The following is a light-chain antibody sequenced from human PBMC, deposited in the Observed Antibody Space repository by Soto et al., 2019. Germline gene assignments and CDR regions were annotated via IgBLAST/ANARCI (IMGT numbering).Light chain of an antibody. CDR3: QQYYTTPS. CDR2: SAS. J-gene: IGKJ4*01. CDR1: QSVLSSSNNKNY. V-gene: IGKV4-1*01. Sequence: DIVMTQSPVSLAVSLGERATINCKSSQSVLSSSNNKNYLAWYQQKPRQPPKMLIYSASNRGSGVPDRFSGSESGTDFNLTISSLQAEDVAVYYCQQYYTTPSFGGGTKVEIK.